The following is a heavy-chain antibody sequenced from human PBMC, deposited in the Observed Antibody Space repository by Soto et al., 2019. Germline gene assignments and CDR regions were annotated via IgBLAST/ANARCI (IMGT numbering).Heavy chain of an antibody. V-gene: IGHV1-58*02. D-gene: IGHD1-1*01. CDR3: ASEHFRSRYEYGMDV. Sequence: SVKVSCKASGFTFTSSAMQWVRQARGQRLEWIGWIVVGSGNTNYAQKFQERVTITRDMSTSTAYMELSSLRSEDTAVYYCASEHFRSRYEYGMDVWHEATTVTV. J-gene: IGHJ6*02. CDR1: GFTFTSSA. CDR2: IVVGSGNT.